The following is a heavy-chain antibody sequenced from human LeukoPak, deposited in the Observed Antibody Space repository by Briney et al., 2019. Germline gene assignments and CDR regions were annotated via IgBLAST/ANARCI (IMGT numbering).Heavy chain of an antibody. Sequence: SETLSLTCSVSGASISSGSNYWGWIRQPPGKTLEWIGSIYSSGSTYYNPSLKSRVTISVDTSKNQFSLKLNSVTAADTAVYYCVRQDYGDYGGRYWGQGALVTVSS. J-gene: IGHJ4*02. CDR3: VRQDYGDYGGRY. CDR2: IYSSGST. CDR1: GASISSGSNY. V-gene: IGHV4-39*01. D-gene: IGHD4-17*01.